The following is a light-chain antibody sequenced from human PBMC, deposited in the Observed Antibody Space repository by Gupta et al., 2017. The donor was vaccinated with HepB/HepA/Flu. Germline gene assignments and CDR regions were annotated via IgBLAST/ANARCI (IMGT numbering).Light chain of an antibody. Sequence: DTQMTQSHSSLSASVGDRVTITCRASQGISNSLAWFKQKPGKAPKSLIYAAASLLGGVPSRFSGGGSGTDFTLTITNLQPDDFATSYCQRYITYPRTFGQWTEVEIK. V-gene: IGKV1-16*01. J-gene: IGKJ1*01. CDR1: QGISNS. CDR3: QRYITYPRT. CDR2: AAA.